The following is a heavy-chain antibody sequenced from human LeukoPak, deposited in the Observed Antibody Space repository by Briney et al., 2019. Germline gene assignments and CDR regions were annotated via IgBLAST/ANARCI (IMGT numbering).Heavy chain of an antibody. CDR3: ARDGAYYYGSGRSNFDY. Sequence: ASVKVSCKASGGTFSSYAISWVRQAPGQGLEWMGGIIPIFGTANYAQKFQGRVTITADESTSTAYMELRSLRSDDTAVYYCARDGAYYYGSGRSNFDYWGQGILLTVSS. D-gene: IGHD3-10*01. J-gene: IGHJ4*02. CDR2: IIPIFGTA. V-gene: IGHV1-69*13. CDR1: GGTFSSYA.